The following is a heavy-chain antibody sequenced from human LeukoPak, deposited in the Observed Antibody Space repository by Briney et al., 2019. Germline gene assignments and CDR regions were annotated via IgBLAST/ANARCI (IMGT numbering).Heavy chain of an antibody. CDR3: ARGHSSGWYGNDY. CDR1: GYTFTGYY. J-gene: IGHJ4*02. Sequence: ASVKVSCKASGYTFTGYYMHWVRQAPGQGLEWMGWINPNSGGTNYAQKFQGRVTMTRDTSISTAYMELSSLRSEDTAVYYCARGHSSGWYGNDYWGQGSQVTVSS. CDR2: INPNSGGT. V-gene: IGHV1-2*02. D-gene: IGHD6-19*01.